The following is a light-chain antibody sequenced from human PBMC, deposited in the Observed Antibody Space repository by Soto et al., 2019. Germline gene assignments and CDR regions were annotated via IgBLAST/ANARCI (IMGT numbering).Light chain of an antibody. CDR2: DAS. CDR3: QQYDNLPYT. V-gene: IGKV1-33*01. J-gene: IGKJ2*01. CDR1: QDIGKF. Sequence: DIQMTQSPSSLSASVGDRVTITCQASQDIGKFLNWYQQKPGKAPKLLIYDASNLETGVPSRFSGSGSGTDFTFTISSLQPEDSATYYCQQYDNLPYTFGQGTKLEI.